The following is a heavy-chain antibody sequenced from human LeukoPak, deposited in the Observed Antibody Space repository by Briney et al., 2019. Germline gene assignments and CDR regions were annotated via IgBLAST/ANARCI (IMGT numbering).Heavy chain of an antibody. J-gene: IGHJ6*02. D-gene: IGHD3-22*01. CDR1: GFTFTNCW. V-gene: IGHV3-74*01. CDR2: IDSDGSRT. CDR3: ARDMYYYNSSAFYHYYYGMDV. Sequence: PGGSLRLSCAASGFTFTNCWMHWVRQAPGKGLEWVSRIDSDGSRTKYADSVKGRFTISRDNAKNTLYLQMNSLRAEDTAVYYCARDMYYYNSSAFYHYYYGMDVWGQGTTVTVSS.